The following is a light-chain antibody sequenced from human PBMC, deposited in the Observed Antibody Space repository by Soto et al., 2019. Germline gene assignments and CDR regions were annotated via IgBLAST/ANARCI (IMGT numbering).Light chain of an antibody. Sequence: QSAPTQPPSASGSPGQSVTFSCTGTSSDVGGYNYVSWYQQYPGKAPNLMIYEVYKRHSGVPDRFSGSKSGNTASLTVSGLGSEDEADYYCSAYAGSSTWVFGGGTKLTVL. CDR1: SSDVGGYNY. J-gene: IGLJ2*01. CDR2: EVY. V-gene: IGLV2-8*01. CDR3: SAYAGSSTWV.